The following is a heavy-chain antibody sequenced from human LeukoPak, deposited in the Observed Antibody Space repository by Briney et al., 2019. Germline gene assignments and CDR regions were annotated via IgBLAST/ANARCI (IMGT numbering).Heavy chain of an antibody. CDR2: IIPILGIA. CDR1: GGTFSSYA. CDR3: ARGSGFTMIVVVNDAFDI. J-gene: IGHJ3*02. V-gene: IGHV1-69*04. Sequence: ASVKVSCKASGGTFSSYAISWVRQAPGQGLEWIGRIIPILGIANYAQKFQGRVTITADKSTSTAYMELSSLRSEDTAVYYCARGSGFTMIVVVNDAFDIWGQGTMVTVSS. D-gene: IGHD3-22*01.